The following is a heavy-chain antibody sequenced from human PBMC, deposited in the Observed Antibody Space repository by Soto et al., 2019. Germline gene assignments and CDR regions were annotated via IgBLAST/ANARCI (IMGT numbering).Heavy chain of an antibody. V-gene: IGHV3-64*01. CDR2: ISSNGGST. CDR1: GFSFSSFA. CDR3: ARGDEGGGWDVY. D-gene: IGHD6-19*01. Sequence: EVQLVGSGGGLVQPGGSLRLSCAASGFSFSSFAMHWVRQAPGKGLEYVSAISSNGGSTYYANSVKGRFTISRDNSRNSVYLQMGSLRVEEMGIYYCARGDEGGGWDVYWGQGTLVSVSS. J-gene: IGHJ4*02.